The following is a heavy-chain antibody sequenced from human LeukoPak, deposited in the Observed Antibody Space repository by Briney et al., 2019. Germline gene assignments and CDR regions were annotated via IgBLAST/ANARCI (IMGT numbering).Heavy chain of an antibody. CDR1: GFTFSSYS. V-gene: IGHV3-21*01. CDR2: ISSSSSYI. D-gene: IGHD3-22*01. J-gene: IGHJ4*02. CDR3: ARGAYYYDSSGYYLPDY. Sequence: GGSLRLSCAASGFTFSSYSMNWVRQAPGKGLEWVSSISSSSSYIYYADSVEGRFTISRDNAKNSLYLQMSSLRDEDTAVYYCARGAYYYDSSGYYLPDYWGQGTLVTVSS.